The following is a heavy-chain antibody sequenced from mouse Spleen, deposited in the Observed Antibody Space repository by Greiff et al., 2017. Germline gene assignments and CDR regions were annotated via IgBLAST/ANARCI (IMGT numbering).Heavy chain of an antibody. CDR2: ISSGGSYT. J-gene: IGHJ4*01. D-gene: IGHD1-1*01. CDR3: ARHDYGSSYGGYYAMDY. CDR1: GFTFSSYG. V-gene: IGHV5-6*02. Sequence: EVMLVESGGDLVKPGGSLKLSCAASGFTFSSYGMSWVRQTPDKRLEWVATISSGGSYTYYPDSVKGRFTISRDNAKNTLYLQMSSLKSEDTAMYYCARHDYGSSYGGYYAMDYWGQGTSVTVSS.